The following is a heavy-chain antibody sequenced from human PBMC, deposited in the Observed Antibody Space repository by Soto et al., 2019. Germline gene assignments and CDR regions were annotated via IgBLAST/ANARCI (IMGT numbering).Heavy chain of an antibody. CDR1: GFTFSSYS. CDR2: ITGGSSYI. V-gene: IGHV3-21*02. CDR3: ARDVYYYDSSAYGAY. D-gene: IGHD3-22*01. J-gene: IGHJ4*02. Sequence: EVQLVESGGGLVKPGGSLRLSCAASGFTFSSYSMNWVRQAPGKGLEWVSSITGGSSYIYYADSVKGRFTISRDNAKNSMYLQMNSLRAEDTAVYYCARDVYYYDSSAYGAYWGQGTLVTVSS.